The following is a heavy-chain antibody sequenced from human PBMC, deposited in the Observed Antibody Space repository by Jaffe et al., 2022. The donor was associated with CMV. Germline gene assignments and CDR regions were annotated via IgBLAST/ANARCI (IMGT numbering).Heavy chain of an antibody. CDR3: ATNMFNLGNDY. J-gene: IGHJ4*02. D-gene: IGHD3-10*02. CDR1: GASISGSNYY. V-gene: IGHV4-39*01. Sequence: HLQLQESGPGLTKPSETLSLTCTVSGASISGSNYYWGWIRQSPEKGLEWIGSIHYSGDTYYNPSLRSRITVSVDTSKNQFSLEMRSVIAADTAIYYCATNMFNLGNDYWGQGTLVTVSS. CDR2: IHYSGDT.